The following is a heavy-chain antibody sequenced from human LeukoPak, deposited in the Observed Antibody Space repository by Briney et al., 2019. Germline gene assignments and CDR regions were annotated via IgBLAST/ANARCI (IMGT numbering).Heavy chain of an antibody. CDR1: GYTFTGYY. V-gene: IGHV1-2*02. CDR3: ARGSSVRDWFDP. J-gene: IGHJ5*02. CDR2: INPNSGGT. D-gene: IGHD1-1*01. Sequence: ASVKVSCKASGYTFTGYYMHRVRQAPGQGLEWMRWINPNSGGTNYAQKFQGRVTVTTDTSISTAYMELSSLRSDDTAVYYCARGSSVRDWFDPWGQGTLVTVSS.